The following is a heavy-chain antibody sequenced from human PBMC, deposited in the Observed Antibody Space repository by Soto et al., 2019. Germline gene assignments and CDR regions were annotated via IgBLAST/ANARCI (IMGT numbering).Heavy chain of an antibody. J-gene: IGHJ6*02. CDR3: ARERDYGGNSYYYYYGMDV. CDR1: GYTFTSYG. CDR2: ISAYNGNT. D-gene: IGHD4-17*01. V-gene: IGHV1-18*01. Sequence: QVQLVQSGAEVKKPGASVQVSCKASGYTFTSYGIRWVRPAPGQGLKWMGWISAYNGNTNYAQKLQGRVTMTTDTATSTAYRELRSLRSDDTAVYYCARERDYGGNSYYYYYGMDVWGQGTKITVSS.